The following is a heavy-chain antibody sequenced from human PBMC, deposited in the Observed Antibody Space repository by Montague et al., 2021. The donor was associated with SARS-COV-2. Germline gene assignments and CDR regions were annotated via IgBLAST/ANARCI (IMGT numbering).Heavy chain of an antibody. J-gene: IGHJ4*02. CDR3: ARPSCSSTSCYGPLWY. D-gene: IGHD2-2*01. Sequence: CAISGDSVSSNSAAWNWIRQSPSRGLEWLGRTYYRSKWYNDYAVSVKSRITINPDTSKNQFSLQLNSVTAADTAVYYCARPSCSSTSCYGPLWYWGQGTLVTVSS. CDR2: TYYRSKWYN. CDR1: GDSVSSNSAA. V-gene: IGHV6-1*01.